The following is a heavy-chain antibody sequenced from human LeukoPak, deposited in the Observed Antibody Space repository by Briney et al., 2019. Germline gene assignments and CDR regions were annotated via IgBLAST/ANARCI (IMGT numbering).Heavy chain of an antibody. Sequence: PGGSLRLSCAASGFTFSTYAMTWVRQAPGKGLQWVSSISGSGGSTYYPDSMKGRFTISRDNSENTVYLQMNSLRAEDTAVYYCSRAPLQWEQGAFEYWGEGTMVSVSS. D-gene: IGHD3-10*01. CDR1: GFTFSTYA. J-gene: IGHJ4*02. CDR2: ISGSGGST. V-gene: IGHV3-23*01. CDR3: SRAPLQWEQGAFEY.